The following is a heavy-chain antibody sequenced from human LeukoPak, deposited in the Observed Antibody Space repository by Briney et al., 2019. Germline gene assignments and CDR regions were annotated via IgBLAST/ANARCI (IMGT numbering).Heavy chain of an antibody. CDR3: ARVDTSGYNGYSFDY. Sequence: SETLSLTCTVSGGSISSYYWSWIRQPPDKGLEFIGYIYYSGNTNYNPSLKSRVTISVDTSKNQFSLKLSSVTAADTAVYYCARVDTSGYNGYSFDYWGQGTLVTVSS. V-gene: IGHV4-59*12. CDR1: GGSISSYY. CDR2: IYYSGNT. D-gene: IGHD3-22*01. J-gene: IGHJ4*02.